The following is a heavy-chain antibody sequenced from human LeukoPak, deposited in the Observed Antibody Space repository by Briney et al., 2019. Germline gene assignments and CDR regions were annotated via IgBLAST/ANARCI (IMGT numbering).Heavy chain of an antibody. CDR2: INPNSGGT. CDR3: ARGREEVVAATRYNWFDP. V-gene: IGHV1-2*02. Sequence: ASVKVSCKASGYTFTGYYMHWVRQAPGQGLEWMGWINPNSGGTNYAQKFQGRVTMTRDTSISTAYMELSRLRSDDTAVYYCARGREEVVAATRYNWFDPWGQGTLVTVSS. D-gene: IGHD2-15*01. J-gene: IGHJ5*02. CDR1: GYTFTGYY.